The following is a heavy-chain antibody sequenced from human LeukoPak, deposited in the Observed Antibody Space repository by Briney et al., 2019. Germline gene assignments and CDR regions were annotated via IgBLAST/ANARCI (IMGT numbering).Heavy chain of an antibody. CDR1: GFTFSSYA. CDR2: ISYDGSNK. D-gene: IGHD2-2*01. J-gene: IGHJ5*02. V-gene: IGHV3-30*04. CDR3: ARGVIVVVPAATFWFDP. Sequence: PGRSLRLSCAASGFTFSSYAMHWVRQAPGKGLEWEAVISYDGSNKYYADSVKGRFTISRDNSKNTLYLQMNSLRAEDTAVYYCARGVIVVVPAATFWFDPWGQGTLVTVSS.